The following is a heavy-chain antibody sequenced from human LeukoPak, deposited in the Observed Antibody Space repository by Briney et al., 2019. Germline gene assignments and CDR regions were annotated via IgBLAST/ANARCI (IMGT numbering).Heavy chain of an antibody. J-gene: IGHJ4*02. CDR2: TCYRSKGNI. Sequence: SQALSLSCGIAVDSVSSNGVTWNWLRQAPSRGLEWLGRTCYRSKGNIDYASSVGGRITVDADISKNQFSLLLYSVIPEDTAVYYCARELHGGHLSRFDYWGQGTLVTVSS. CDR1: VDSVSSNGVT. D-gene: IGHD2-15*01. V-gene: IGHV6-1*01. CDR3: ARELHGGHLSRFDY.